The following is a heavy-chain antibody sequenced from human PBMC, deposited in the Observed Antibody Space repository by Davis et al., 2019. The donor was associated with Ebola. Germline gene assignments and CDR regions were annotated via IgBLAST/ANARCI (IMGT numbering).Heavy chain of an antibody. Sequence: SETLSLTCAVYGGSFSGYYWSWIRQPPGKGLKWIGEINHSGSTNYNPSLKSRVTISVDTSKNQFSLKLSSVTAADTAVYYCARPYYDSSGYYSDAYDIWGQGTMVTVSS. CDR3: ARPYYDSSGYYSDAYDI. J-gene: IGHJ3*02. CDR2: INHSGST. D-gene: IGHD3-22*01. CDR1: GGSFSGYY. V-gene: IGHV4-34*01.